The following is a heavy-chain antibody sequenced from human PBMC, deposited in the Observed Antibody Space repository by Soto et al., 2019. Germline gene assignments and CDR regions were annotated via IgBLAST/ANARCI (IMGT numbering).Heavy chain of an antibody. CDR2: ISYDGSNK. Sequence: PGGSLRLSCAASGFTFSSYGMHWVRQAPGKGLEWVAVISYDGSNKYYADSVKGRFTISRDNPKNTLYLQMNSLRAEDTAVYYCAKAYYDSSGYFGYFDYWGQGT. CDR3: AKAYYDSSGYFGYFDY. J-gene: IGHJ4*02. D-gene: IGHD3-22*01. CDR1: GFTFSSYG. V-gene: IGHV3-30*18.